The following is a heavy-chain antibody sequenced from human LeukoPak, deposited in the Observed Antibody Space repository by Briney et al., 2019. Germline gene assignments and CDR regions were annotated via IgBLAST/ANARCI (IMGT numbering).Heavy chain of an antibody. CDR1: GGSFSGYY. CDR3: ARGGVEMATIYYFDY. V-gene: IGHV4-34*01. D-gene: IGHD5-24*01. J-gene: IGHJ4*02. CDR2: INHSGST. Sequence: SETLSLTCAVYGGSFSGYYWSWIRQPPGKGLEWIGEINHSGSTNYNPSLKSRVTISVDTSKNQFSLKLSSVTAADTAVYYCARGGVEMATIYYFDYWGQGTLVTVSS.